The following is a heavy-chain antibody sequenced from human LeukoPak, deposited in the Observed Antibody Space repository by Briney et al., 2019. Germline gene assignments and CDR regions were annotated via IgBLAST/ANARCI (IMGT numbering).Heavy chain of an antibody. J-gene: IGHJ4*02. CDR1: GFTFTSSA. V-gene: IGHV1-58*01. Sequence: ASVKVSCKASGFTFTSSAVQWVRQARGQRLEWIGWIVVGSGNTNYAQKFQERVTITRDMSTSTAYMELSSLRSEDTAVYYCAADLRGMGYFDYWGLGTLVTVSS. CDR3: AADLRGMGYFDY. D-gene: IGHD3-16*01. CDR2: IVVGSGNT.